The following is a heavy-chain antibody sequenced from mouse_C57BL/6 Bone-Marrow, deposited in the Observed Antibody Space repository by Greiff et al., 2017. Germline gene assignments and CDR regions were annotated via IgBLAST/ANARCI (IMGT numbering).Heavy chain of an antibody. CDR1: GFNIKDDY. CDR3: SSFDDNYFDF. CDR2: IDPEIGDT. J-gene: IGHJ2*01. V-gene: IGHV14-4*01. Sequence: EVKLVESGAELVRPGASVKLSCTASGFNIKDDYLHWVQQRPEQGLEWIGWIDPEIGDTEYASKFQGKATITSDTSANTAYLQLSSLTSEDTAVYYCSSFDDNYFDFWGQGTPLRVAS. D-gene: IGHD2-3*01.